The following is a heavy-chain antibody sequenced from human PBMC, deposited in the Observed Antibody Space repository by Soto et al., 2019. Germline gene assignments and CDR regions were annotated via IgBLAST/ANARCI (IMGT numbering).Heavy chain of an antibody. J-gene: IGHJ6*02. CDR2: IYYSGST. CDR1: GGSISSGGSY. D-gene: IGHD1-1*01. CDR3: ATTTGGYYSGMDV. V-gene: IGHV4-31*03. Sequence: QVQLQESGPGLVKPSQTLALTCTVSGGSISSGGSYWRWIRQHPGKGLEWIGYIYYSGSTYYNPSLKSRVTISVDTSKNQFSRRLSSVTAADTAVYYCATTTGGYYSGMDVWGQGTTVTVSS.